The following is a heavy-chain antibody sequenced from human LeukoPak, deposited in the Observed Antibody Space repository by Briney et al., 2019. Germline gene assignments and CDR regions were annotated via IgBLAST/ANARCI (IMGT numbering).Heavy chain of an antibody. Sequence: GRSLRLSCAASGFTFSSYGMYWVRQAPGKGLEWVAVIWYDGSNKYYADSVKGRFTISRDNSKNTLYLQMNSLRAEDTAVYYCARGSVPAAMMGYYYYGMDVWGKGTTVTVSS. CDR2: IWYDGSNK. CDR1: GFTFSSYG. J-gene: IGHJ6*04. D-gene: IGHD2-2*01. CDR3: ARGSVPAAMMGYYYYGMDV. V-gene: IGHV3-33*01.